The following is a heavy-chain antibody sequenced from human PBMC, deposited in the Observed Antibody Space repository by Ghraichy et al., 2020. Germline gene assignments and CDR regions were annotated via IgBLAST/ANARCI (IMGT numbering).Heavy chain of an antibody. D-gene: IGHD2-2*01. J-gene: IGHJ3*01. CDR1: GGPISSDNYY. Sequence: SETLSLTCTVSGGPISSDNYYWSWLRQHAGKGPEWIGYISYTGSAYYNPSLKSRVTISVDTSKNQFSLNLISMSGADTAVYYCAREVITPADTDGFDLWGQGTVVTVSS. CDR2: ISYTGSA. CDR3: AREVITPADTDGFDL. V-gene: IGHV4-31*03.